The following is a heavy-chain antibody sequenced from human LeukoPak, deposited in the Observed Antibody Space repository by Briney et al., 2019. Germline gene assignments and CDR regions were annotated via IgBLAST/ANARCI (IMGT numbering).Heavy chain of an antibody. V-gene: IGHV3-23*01. CDR3: EKNKGVPGPRPNYFDS. Sequence: GGSLTLSCVASGFTFSNYAMNWVRQAPGKGLEWVSLSGSGGDTYYVDSVKGRFTISRDHSKNTLYLQMNSLRAEDTAVYYCEKNKGVPGPRPNYFDSWGQRTLVSVSS. D-gene: IGHD2-2*01. CDR2: SGSGGDT. J-gene: IGHJ4*02. CDR1: GFTFSNYA.